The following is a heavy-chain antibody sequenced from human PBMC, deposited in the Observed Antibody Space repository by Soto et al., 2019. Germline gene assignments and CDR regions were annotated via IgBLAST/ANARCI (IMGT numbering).Heavy chain of an antibody. V-gene: IGHV1-69*06. CDR1: GGTFSSYA. J-gene: IGHJ3*02. CDR2: IIPIFGTA. Sequence: QVQLVQSGAEVKKPGSSVKVSCKASGGTFSSYAISWVRQAPGQGLEWMGGIIPIFGTANYAQKFQGRVTITADKSTSTAYMELSSLRSEDTAVYYCXXATKAYSYGRGGGAFDIWGQGTMVTVSS. D-gene: IGHD5-18*01. CDR3: XXATKAYSYGRGGGAFDI.